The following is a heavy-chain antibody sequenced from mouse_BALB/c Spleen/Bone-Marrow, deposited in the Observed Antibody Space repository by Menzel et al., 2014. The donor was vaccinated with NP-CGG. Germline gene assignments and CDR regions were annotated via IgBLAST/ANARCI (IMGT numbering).Heavy chain of an antibody. CDR2: ILPGSGSS. CDR1: GYTFSNYW. Sequence: QVQLQQSGAELMKPGASVKISCKATGYTFSNYWIEWVKQRPGHGLEWTGEILPGSGSSQYNEKFKGKATFTADTSSNTAYMQLSSLTSEDSAVYYCARGIRNYFDYWGQGTTLTVSS. D-gene: IGHD3-2*02. J-gene: IGHJ2*01. V-gene: IGHV1-9*01. CDR3: ARGIRNYFDY.